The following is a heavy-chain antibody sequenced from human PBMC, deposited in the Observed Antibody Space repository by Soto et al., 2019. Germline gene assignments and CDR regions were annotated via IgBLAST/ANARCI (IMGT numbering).Heavy chain of an antibody. D-gene: IGHD1-26*01. CDR3: ARDPGDRNGMSV. CDR2: IYSGGGR. CDR1: GFTVSDDY. J-gene: IGHJ6*02. Sequence: EVQVVESGGDLVQPGGSLRLSCAASGFTVSDDYMNWVRQAPGKGLEWVSVIYSGGGRYYADSVKGRFTISRDNSKNMVYLQMNSLRAEDAAGYYCARDPGDRNGMSVWGQGTTVTVSS. V-gene: IGHV3-66*01.